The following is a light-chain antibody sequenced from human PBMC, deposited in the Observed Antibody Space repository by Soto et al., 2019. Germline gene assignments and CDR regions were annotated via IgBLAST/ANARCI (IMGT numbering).Light chain of an antibody. Sequence: EIVLTQCPASLSLSPGERATLSCRASESIRTFVDWYQQKPGQAPRLLIYGASNRATGIPARFSGSGSGTDFTLTISDLEPEDFAVYYCQQHSHWPPWTFGQGTKVDIK. J-gene: IGKJ1*01. CDR3: QQHSHWPPWT. CDR1: ESIRTF. CDR2: GAS. V-gene: IGKV3-11*01.